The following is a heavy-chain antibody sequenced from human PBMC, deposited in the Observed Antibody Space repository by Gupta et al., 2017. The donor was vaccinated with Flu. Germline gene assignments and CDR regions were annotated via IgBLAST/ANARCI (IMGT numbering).Heavy chain of an antibody. CDR1: GFTFSSYA. Sequence: EVQLLESGGGLVQPGGSLRLSCAASGFTFSSYAMSWVRQAPGKGLEWVSAISGSGGSTYYADSVKGRFTISRDNSKNTLDLQMNSLRAEDTAVYYCAKDSSYRSHLTAMGYPFEYWGQGTLVTVSS. V-gene: IGHV3-23*01. J-gene: IGHJ4*02. D-gene: IGHD5-18*01. CDR3: AKDSSYRSHLTAMGYPFEY. CDR2: ISGSGGST.